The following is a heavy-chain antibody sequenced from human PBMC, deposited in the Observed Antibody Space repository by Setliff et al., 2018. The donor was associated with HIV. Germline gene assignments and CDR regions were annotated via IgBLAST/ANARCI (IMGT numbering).Heavy chain of an antibody. Sequence: SVKVSCKASGGTFSSCAISWVRQAPGQGLEWMGGIIPILGIANYAQKFQGRVTITADESTSTAYMELSSLRSEDTAVYYCAGDVWGSYRSFDYWGQGTLVTVSS. CDR3: AGDVWGSYRSFDY. J-gene: IGHJ4*02. V-gene: IGHV1-69*10. D-gene: IGHD3-16*02. CDR2: IIPILGIA. CDR1: GGTFSSCA.